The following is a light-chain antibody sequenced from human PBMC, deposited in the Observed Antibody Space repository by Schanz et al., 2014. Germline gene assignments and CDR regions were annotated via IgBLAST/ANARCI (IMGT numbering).Light chain of an antibody. CDR3: SSYAGSNNSVV. CDR1: SSDVGSYNL. V-gene: IGLV2-23*02. CDR2: EVS. J-gene: IGLJ2*01. Sequence: QSALTQPASVSGSPGQSITISCTGTSSDVGSYNLVSWYQQHPGKAPKLMIYEVSQWPSGVSDRFSGSKSGNTASLTISGLQAEDEADYYCSSYAGSNNSVVFGGGTKLTVL.